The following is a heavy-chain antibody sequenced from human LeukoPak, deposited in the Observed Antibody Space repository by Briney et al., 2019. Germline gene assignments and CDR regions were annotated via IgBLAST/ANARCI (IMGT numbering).Heavy chain of an antibody. Sequence: SETLSLTCTVSGGSISSYYWSWIRQPPGKGLEWIGYIYYSGRTNYNPSLKSRVTISVDTSKNQFSLKLSSVTAADTAVYYCARAPAVAGHFDYWGQGTLVTVSS. CDR2: IYYSGRT. CDR1: GGSISSYY. CDR3: ARAPAVAGHFDY. J-gene: IGHJ4*02. D-gene: IGHD6-19*01. V-gene: IGHV4-59*01.